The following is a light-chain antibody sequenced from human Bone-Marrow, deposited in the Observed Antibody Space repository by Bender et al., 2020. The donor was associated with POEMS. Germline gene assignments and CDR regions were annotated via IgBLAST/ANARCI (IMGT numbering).Light chain of an antibody. V-gene: IGLV3-21*02. Sequence: SYVLTQPPSVSVAPRQTARITCGGNNIGSKSVNWYQQKPGQAPVLVVYGDSDRPSGIPDRFSGSNSGNTATLTISRVETGDEADYYCQVWDSSSDLVFGGGTKLTVL. CDR2: GDS. J-gene: IGLJ2*01. CDR3: QVWDSSSDLV. CDR1: NIGSKS.